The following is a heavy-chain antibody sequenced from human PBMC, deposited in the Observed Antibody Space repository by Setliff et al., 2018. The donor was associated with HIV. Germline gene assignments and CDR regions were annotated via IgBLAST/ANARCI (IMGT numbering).Heavy chain of an antibody. D-gene: IGHD7-27*01. J-gene: IGHJ4*02. CDR1: GFTFSTYW. V-gene: IGHV3-7*03. Sequence: GGSLRLSCAASGFTFSTYWMSWVRQAPGKGLEWVANIKQDGSEKYYVDSVKGRFTISRDNAKNSLYLQMNSLRAEGTAVYYCAREELGYSYYFDYWGQGTLVTVSS. CDR2: IKQDGSEK. CDR3: AREELGYSYYFDY.